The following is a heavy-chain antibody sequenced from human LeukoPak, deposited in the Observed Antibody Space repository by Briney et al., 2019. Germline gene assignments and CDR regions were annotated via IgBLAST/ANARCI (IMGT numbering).Heavy chain of an antibody. V-gene: IGHV4-39*01. CDR2: IYTSGST. J-gene: IGHJ3*02. CDR1: GGSISSSSYY. CDR3: ARQSGYYYGSGRSKPDAFDI. D-gene: IGHD3-10*01. Sequence: SKTLSLTCTVSGGSISSSSYYWGWIRQPPGKGLEWIGRIYTSGSTNYNPSLKSRVTMSVDTSKNQFSLKLSSVTAADTAVYYCARQSGYYYGSGRSKPDAFDIWGQGTMVTVSS.